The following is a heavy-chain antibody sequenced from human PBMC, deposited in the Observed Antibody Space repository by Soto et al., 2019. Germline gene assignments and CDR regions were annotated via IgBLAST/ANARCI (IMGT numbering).Heavy chain of an antibody. J-gene: IGHJ4*02. CDR3: AKVGDSSGYYHFDY. D-gene: IGHD3-22*01. Sequence: QVQLVESGGGVVQPGRSLRLSCAASGFTFSRYGMHWVRQAPGKGLEWVAVISYDGSNKYYVDSVEGRFTIPRDNSKNTLYLQMNSLRAEDTAVYYCAKVGDSSGYYHFDYWGQGTLVTVSS. CDR1: GFTFSRYG. V-gene: IGHV3-30*18. CDR2: ISYDGSNK.